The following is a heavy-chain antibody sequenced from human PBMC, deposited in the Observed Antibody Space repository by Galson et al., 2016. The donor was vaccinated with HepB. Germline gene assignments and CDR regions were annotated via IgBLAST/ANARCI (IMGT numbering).Heavy chain of an antibody. CDR2: ISQNDIST. J-gene: IGHJ6*03. V-gene: IGHV3-23*01. CDR1: GFPFGDSA. D-gene: IGHD2/OR15-2a*01. Sequence: SLRLSCATSGFPFGDSAMSWVRQAPGKGLEWVSAISQNDISTHYAAPVEGRFTISRQKSKNVVVLQMKRLEVEDTAVYYCARGSPTSFYHYYMDVWGKGTTVTVSS. CDR3: ARGSPTSFYHYYMDV.